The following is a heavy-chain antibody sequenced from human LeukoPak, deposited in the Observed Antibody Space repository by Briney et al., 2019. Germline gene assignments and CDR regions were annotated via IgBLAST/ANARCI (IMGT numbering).Heavy chain of an antibody. J-gene: IGHJ4*02. Sequence: PGGSLRLSCAASGFTFSSSWMSWVRQAPGKGLEWVANIKEDGSEKYYVDSVKGRFTISRDNAKNSLFPQMNGLRDEDTAVYYCARDQSDYYGSGSYSEGSYWGQGTLVTVSS. CDR3: ARDQSDYYGSGSYSEGSY. V-gene: IGHV3-7*01. D-gene: IGHD3-10*01. CDR2: IKEDGSEK. CDR1: GFTFSSSW.